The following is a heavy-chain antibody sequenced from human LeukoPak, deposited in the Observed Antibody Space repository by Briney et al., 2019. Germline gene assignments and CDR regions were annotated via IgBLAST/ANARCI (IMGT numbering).Heavy chain of an antibody. V-gene: IGHV3-23*01. Sequence: GGSLRLSCAASGFTFSTYAMSWVRQAPGKGLEWVSAISGSGGYTYYADSVKGRFTISRDNAKNSLYLQMDSLRVEDTAVYYCAKGKRYPDYWGQGTLVTVSS. CDR3: AKGKRYPDY. D-gene: IGHD1-1*01. CDR2: ISGSGGYT. CDR1: GFTFSTYA. J-gene: IGHJ4*02.